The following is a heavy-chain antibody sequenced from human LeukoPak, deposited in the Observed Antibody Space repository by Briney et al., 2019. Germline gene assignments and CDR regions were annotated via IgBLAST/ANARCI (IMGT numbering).Heavy chain of an antibody. V-gene: IGHV3-21*01. CDR2: ITSSSSYI. D-gene: IGHD2-21*02. J-gene: IGHJ3*02. CDR1: GFTFSRYS. Sequence: GGSLRLSCAASGFTFSRYSISWVRQAPGRVLEGVSSITSSSSYIYYADSVKGRFTISRDNAKNSLYLQMNSLRAEDTAVYYCARTFVVVTAEDAFDIWGQGTMVTVSS. CDR3: ARTFVVVTAEDAFDI.